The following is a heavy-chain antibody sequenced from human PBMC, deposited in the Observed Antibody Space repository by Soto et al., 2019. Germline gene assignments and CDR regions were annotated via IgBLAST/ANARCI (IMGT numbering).Heavy chain of an antibody. Sequence: QLQLVQSGAEVERPGASVRVSCKAYGYPFSKYGISWIRQAPGQGLEWMGWIKPDNGDTNYAQTFQGRVTMTTDTSSNTAYMELRSLRSDDTAVYYCATSYDSGFDPWCQGTLVSVSS. CDR3: ATSYDSGFDP. CDR1: GYPFSKYG. D-gene: IGHD5-12*01. J-gene: IGHJ5*02. CDR2: IKPDNGDT. V-gene: IGHV1-18*04.